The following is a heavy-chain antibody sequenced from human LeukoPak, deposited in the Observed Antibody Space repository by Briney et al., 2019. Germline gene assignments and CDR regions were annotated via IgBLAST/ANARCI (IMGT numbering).Heavy chain of an antibody. CDR1: GGSISSGGYY. CDR3: ARGGSSLIYFDY. J-gene: IGHJ4*02. Sequence: PSQTLSLTCTVSGGSISSGGYYWSWIRQHPGKGLEWIGYIYYSGSTYYNPSLKSRVTISVDTSKNQFSLKLSSVTAADTAVYYCARGGSSLIYFDYWGQGTLVTVSS. V-gene: IGHV4-31*03. CDR2: IYYSGST. D-gene: IGHD6-13*01.